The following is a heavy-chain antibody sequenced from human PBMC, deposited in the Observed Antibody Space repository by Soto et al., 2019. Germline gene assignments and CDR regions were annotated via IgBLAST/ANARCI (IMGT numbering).Heavy chain of an antibody. D-gene: IGHD2-2*01. CDR2: ITVSGGTT. Sequence: GGSLRLSCAASGFTFTNYAMNWVRQAPGKGLEWVSVITVSGGTTYYADSVKGRFTISRDNSKNTLYLQMNSLRPEDTAIYYCAKDGGFCSSTSCQSYFFDSWGQGT. CDR1: GFTFTNYA. J-gene: IGHJ4*02. CDR3: AKDGGFCSSTSCQSYFFDS. V-gene: IGHV3-23*01.